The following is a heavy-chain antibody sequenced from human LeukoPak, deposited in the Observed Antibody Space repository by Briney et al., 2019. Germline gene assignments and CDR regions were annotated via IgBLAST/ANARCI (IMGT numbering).Heavy chain of an antibody. D-gene: IGHD3-3*01. CDR3: ARAVVVGGYYRVYFDY. Sequence: GASVKVSCKASGYTFTDYYMHWVRQAPGQGLQWMGWINPNSGGTNYAQKFQGRVTMTRDTSISTAYMELSRLTSDDTAVYYCARAVVVGGYYRVYFDYWGQGTLVTVSS. CDR2: INPNSGGT. CDR1: GYTFTDYY. J-gene: IGHJ4*02. V-gene: IGHV1-2*02.